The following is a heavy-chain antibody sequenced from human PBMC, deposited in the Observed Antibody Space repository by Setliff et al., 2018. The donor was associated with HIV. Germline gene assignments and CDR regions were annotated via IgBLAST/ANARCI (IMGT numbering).Heavy chain of an antibody. Sequence: SETLSLTCAVSGYSISSGYYWGWIRQPPGKGLEWIGGIYHSGNTYYNPSLKSRVTISVDTSKNQFSLKLSSVTAAETAVYYCARVGYIDAFDVWGQGTMVTVSS. CDR3: ARVGYIDAFDV. V-gene: IGHV4-38-2*01. J-gene: IGHJ3*01. CDR1: GYSISSGYY. CDR2: IYHSGNT. D-gene: IGHD6-13*01.